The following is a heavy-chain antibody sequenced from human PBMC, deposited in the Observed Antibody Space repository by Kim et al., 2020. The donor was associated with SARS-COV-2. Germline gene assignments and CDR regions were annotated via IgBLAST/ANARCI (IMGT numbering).Heavy chain of an antibody. V-gene: IGHV3-23*01. CDR1: GFIFSSYA. J-gene: IGHJ4*02. CDR2: INGSSSRT. D-gene: IGHD3-22*01. CDR3: VAAYGRTYEYDSTAYYD. Sequence: GGSLRLSCAASGFIFSSYAMTWVRQAPGKGLEWVSTINGSSSRTYYADSVKGRFTISRDNSKSTLYLQMSSLRAEDTGLYYCVAAYGRTYEYDSTAYYDWGQGTLVTVSS.